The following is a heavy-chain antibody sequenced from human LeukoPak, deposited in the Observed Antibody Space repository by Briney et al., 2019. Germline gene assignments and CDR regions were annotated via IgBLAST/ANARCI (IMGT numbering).Heavy chain of an antibody. CDR2: ISIGSSSI. V-gene: IGHV3-48*04. J-gene: IGHJ4*02. Sequence: GGSLRLSCAASGFSFSSYIMNWVRQAPGKGLGWVSDISIGSSSIYYADSVRGRFTISRDNTKNSLYLQMNSLRAEDTAVYYCARDRRDTGMALYYFDYWGQGTLVTVSS. CDR1: GFSFSSYI. D-gene: IGHD5-18*01. CDR3: ARDRRDTGMALYYFDY.